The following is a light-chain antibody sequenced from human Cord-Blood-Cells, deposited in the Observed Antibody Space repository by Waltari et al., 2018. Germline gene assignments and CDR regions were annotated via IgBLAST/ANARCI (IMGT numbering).Light chain of an antibody. CDR1: SSDAGGYNY. CDR2: DVS. Sequence: QSALTQPASASGSPGHSVTIPCTGTSSDAGGYNYVPWYQQHPGKAPKLMIYDVSNRPSGVSNRFSGSKSGNTASLTISGLQTDDEADYYCSSYTSSSTYVFGTGTKVTVL. V-gene: IGLV2-14*01. CDR3: SSYTSSSTYV. J-gene: IGLJ1*01.